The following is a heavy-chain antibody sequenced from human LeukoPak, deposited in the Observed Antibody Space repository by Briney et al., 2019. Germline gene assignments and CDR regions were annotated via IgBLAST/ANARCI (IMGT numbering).Heavy chain of an antibody. CDR2: TFYSGNA. CDR3: AKGGPEASTGLSWFDP. CDR1: GGSISNYY. Sequence: SETLSLTCTVSGGSISNYYWYWMRQPPGKGLEWIGHTFYSGNANYNPSLKSRVTISVDTSKNQFSLNLSSVTAADTAVYYCAKGGPEASTGLSWFDPWGQGTLVTVSS. D-gene: IGHD5/OR15-5a*01. V-gene: IGHV4-59*01. J-gene: IGHJ5*02.